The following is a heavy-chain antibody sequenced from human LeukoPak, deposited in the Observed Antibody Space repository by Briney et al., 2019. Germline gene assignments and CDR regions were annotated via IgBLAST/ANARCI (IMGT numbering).Heavy chain of an antibody. D-gene: IGHD4-23*01. CDR3: ARERTTVVTSDFDY. CDR1: GFTFSSYS. CDR2: ISSSSSYI. Sequence: GGSLRLSCAASGFTFSSYSMNWVRQAPGKGLEWVSSISSSSSYIYYADSVKGRFTISRDNAKNSLYLQMNSLGAEDTAVYYCARERTTVVTSDFDYWGQGTLVTVSS. J-gene: IGHJ4*02. V-gene: IGHV3-21*01.